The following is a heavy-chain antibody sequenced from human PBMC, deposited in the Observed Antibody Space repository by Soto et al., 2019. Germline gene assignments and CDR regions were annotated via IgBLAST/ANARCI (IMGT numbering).Heavy chain of an antibody. V-gene: IGHV3-11*05. CDR2: ITSSGRHA. D-gene: IGHD3-16*01. CDR3: ASEMNTNYANYFDL. Sequence: VGSLRLSCAASGFRFKDYYMTWMRQTPEKGLEWISTITSSGRHAYYAASVKGRVTISRDNAHNFLYLQMSSLRAEDTALYYCASEMNTNYANYFDLWGQGTLVTVSS. J-gene: IGHJ5*02. CDR1: GFRFKDYY.